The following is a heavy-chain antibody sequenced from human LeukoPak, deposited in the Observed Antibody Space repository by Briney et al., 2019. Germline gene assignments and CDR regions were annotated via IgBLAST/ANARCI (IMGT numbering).Heavy chain of an antibody. V-gene: IGHV3-23*01. D-gene: IGHD5-18*01. CDR1: GFTFSSYA. Sequence: SGGSLRLSCAASGFTFSSYAMSWVRQAPGKGLEWVSAISGSGGSTYYADSVKGRFTISRDNSKNTLYLQMNGLRAEDTAVYYCAKVQDFFARYSYGSYYFDYWGQGTLVTVSS. J-gene: IGHJ4*02. CDR2: ISGSGGST. CDR3: AKVQDFFARYSYGSYYFDY.